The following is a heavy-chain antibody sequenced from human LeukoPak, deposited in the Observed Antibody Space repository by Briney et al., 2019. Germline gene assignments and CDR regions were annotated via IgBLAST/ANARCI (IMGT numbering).Heavy chain of an antibody. J-gene: IGHJ4*02. CDR3: ARGDYFDY. CDR2: IKGDGSTT. Sequence: GGSLRLSCAASGFTFSSYWMHWVRQAPGKGLVWVSRIKGDGSTTSYADSVQGRFTFSRDNAKNTLYPQMNSLRVEDAAVYYCARGDYFDYWGQGTLVTVSS. CDR1: GFTFSSYW. V-gene: IGHV3-74*01.